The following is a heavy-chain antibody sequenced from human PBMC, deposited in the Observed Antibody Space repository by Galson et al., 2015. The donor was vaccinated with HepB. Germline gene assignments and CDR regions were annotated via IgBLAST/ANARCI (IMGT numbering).Heavy chain of an antibody. CDR1: GFTFSSYA. CDR3: VRDSGYDILTGYSDGMDV. CDR2: ISYDGNNK. D-gene: IGHD3-9*01. J-gene: IGHJ6*02. Sequence: SLRLSCAASGFTFSSYAMHWVRQAPGKGLECMAIISYDGNNKNYADSVKGRFSISRDNSKNTLYLQMNSLRVEDTAVYYCVRDSGYDILTGYSDGMDVWGQGTTVTVSS. V-gene: IGHV3-30-3*01.